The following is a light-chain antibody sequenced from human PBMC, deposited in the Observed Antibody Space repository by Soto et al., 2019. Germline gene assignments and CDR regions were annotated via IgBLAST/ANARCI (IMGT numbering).Light chain of an antibody. CDR1: SSDVGGYNF. CDR3: SSYAGSNNVV. V-gene: IGLV2-11*01. CDR2: DVT. Sequence: QSVLTQPRSVSGSPGQSVTISCTGTSSDVGGYNFVSWYQQHPGKAPKLMIYDVTKRPSGVPDRFSGSKSGNTASLTISGLEAEDEADYYCSSYAGSNNVVFGGGTQLTVL. J-gene: IGLJ7*01.